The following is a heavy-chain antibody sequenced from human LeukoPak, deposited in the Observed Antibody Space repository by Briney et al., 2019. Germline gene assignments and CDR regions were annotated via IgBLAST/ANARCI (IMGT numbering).Heavy chain of an antibody. CDR3: ARATPLRSIFGVATPFDY. D-gene: IGHD3-3*01. V-gene: IGHV3-9*01. Sequence: GGSLRLSCAASGFTFDDYAMHWVRQAPGKGLEWVSGISRNSGSIGYADSVKGRFTISRDNAKNSLYLQMNSLRAEDTALYYCARATPLRSIFGVATPFDYWGQGTLVTVSS. CDR2: ISRNSGSI. J-gene: IGHJ4*02. CDR1: GFTFDDYA.